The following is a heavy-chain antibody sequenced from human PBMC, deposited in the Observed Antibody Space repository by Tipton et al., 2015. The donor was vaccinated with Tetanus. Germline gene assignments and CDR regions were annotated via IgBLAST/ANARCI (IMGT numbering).Heavy chain of an antibody. Sequence: TLSLTCTVSGGSINDYYWGWIRQPPGMGLEWIGHISHSGSASYNPSLKSRVTISLDTSMNQFSLKLTSATAADTAVYYCARKTYYFESGGYFDFFLDYWGQGTLVTVSS. V-gene: IGHV4-59*01. CDR3: ARKTYYFESGGYFDFFLDY. D-gene: IGHD3-22*01. J-gene: IGHJ4*02. CDR2: ISHSGSA. CDR1: GGSINDYY.